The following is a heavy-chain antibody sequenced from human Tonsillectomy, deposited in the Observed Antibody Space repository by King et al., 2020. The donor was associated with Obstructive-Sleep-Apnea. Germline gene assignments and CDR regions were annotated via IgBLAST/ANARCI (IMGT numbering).Heavy chain of an antibody. J-gene: IGHJ5*01. D-gene: IGHD3-10*01. Sequence: VQLVESGGVVVQPGGSLRLSCAASRFTFDDYAMHWVRQAPGKGLEWVCLISRDGGSTYYADSVKGRFTISRDNRKNSLRLQMNNLRAEDTALYFCAGGSRGNRGRLDSWGQGTLVTVSS. V-gene: IGHV3-43D*03. CDR1: RFTFDDYA. CDR2: ISRDGGST. CDR3: AGGSRGNRGRLDS.